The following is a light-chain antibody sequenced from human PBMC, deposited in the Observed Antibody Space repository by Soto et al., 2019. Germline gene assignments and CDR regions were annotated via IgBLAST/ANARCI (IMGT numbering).Light chain of an antibody. J-gene: IGLJ2*01. Sequence: QSVLTQPRSVSGSPGQSVTISCTGTSSDVGGYDFVSWYQQHPGKAPKLMISDVSKRPSGVPDRFSGSKSGNTASLTISGLQAEDEADYYCCSYAGDLALFGGGTKLTFL. V-gene: IGLV2-11*01. CDR1: SSDVGGYDF. CDR3: CSYAGDLAL. CDR2: DVS.